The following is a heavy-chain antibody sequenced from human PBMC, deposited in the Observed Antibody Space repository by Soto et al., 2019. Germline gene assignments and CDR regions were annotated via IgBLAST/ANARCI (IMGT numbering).Heavy chain of an antibody. J-gene: IGHJ6*03. CDR1: GFTFSSYS. CDR2: ISSSSSTI. Sequence: GGSLRLSCAASGFTFSSYSMNWVRQAPGKGLEWVSYISSSSSTIYYADSVKGRFTISRDNAKNSLYLQMNSLRAEDTAVYYCARGGMSDTIFGVGPDYYYYYMDVWGKGTTVTVSS. D-gene: IGHD3-3*01. CDR3: ARGGMSDTIFGVGPDYYYYYMDV. V-gene: IGHV3-48*01.